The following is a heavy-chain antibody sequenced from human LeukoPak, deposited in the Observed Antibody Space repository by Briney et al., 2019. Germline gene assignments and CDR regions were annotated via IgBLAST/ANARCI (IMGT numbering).Heavy chain of an antibody. CDR3: ATGGGYYYSQ. Sequence: PGGSLRLSCTASGFNFGSDAMHWVRQAPGKGLEWVAVAYGNGDSRYYADSVKGRFTISKDTSKSTLSLQMSSLRVEDTALYYCATGGGYYYSQWGQGTLVTVSS. D-gene: IGHD3-22*01. CDR2: AYGNGDSR. J-gene: IGHJ4*02. CDR1: GFNFGSDA. V-gene: IGHV3-33*01.